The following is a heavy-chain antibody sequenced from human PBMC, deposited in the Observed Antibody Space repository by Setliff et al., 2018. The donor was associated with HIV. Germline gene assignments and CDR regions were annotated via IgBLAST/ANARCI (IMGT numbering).Heavy chain of an antibody. CDR1: GGSISSSTYY. Sequence: LSLTCSVSGGSISSSTYYWGWIRQPPGKGLEWIGDIFYTGSTYYNPSLKSRVAISIDTSENQFSLKLTSVTAADTAVYYCARRGRDGVLIVFATGFDPWGQGTLVTVSS. CDR2: IFYTGST. V-gene: IGHV4-39*01. CDR3: ARRGRDGVLIVFATGFDP. D-gene: IGHD2-8*01. J-gene: IGHJ5*02.